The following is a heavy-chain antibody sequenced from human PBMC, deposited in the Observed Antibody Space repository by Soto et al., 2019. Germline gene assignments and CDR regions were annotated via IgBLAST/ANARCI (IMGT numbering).Heavy chain of an antibody. Sequence: TGGSLRLSCAASGFTFSSYAMSWVRQAPGKGLEWVSAISGSGGSTYYADSVKGRFTISRDNSKNTLYLQMNSLRAEDTAVYYCAKRSGVGSAYYYYYYVMDVWGQGTTVTVSS. CDR1: GFTFSSYA. CDR3: AKRSGVGSAYYYYYYVMDV. CDR2: ISGSGGST. J-gene: IGHJ6*02. V-gene: IGHV3-23*01. D-gene: IGHD5-12*01.